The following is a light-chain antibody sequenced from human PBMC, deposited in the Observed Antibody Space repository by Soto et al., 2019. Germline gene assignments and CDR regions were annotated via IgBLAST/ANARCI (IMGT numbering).Light chain of an antibody. CDR1: QSISSD. V-gene: IGKV3-15*01. J-gene: IGKJ1*01. CDR3: QQYNNWPPWT. CDR2: GAS. Sequence: EVVMTQSPATLSVSPGERATLSCRASQSISSDLAWYQQKPGQAPRLLIYGASTRASDSPARFSGSGSGTEFTLTISSLQSEDFAVYYCQQYNNWPPWTFGQGTKVEFK.